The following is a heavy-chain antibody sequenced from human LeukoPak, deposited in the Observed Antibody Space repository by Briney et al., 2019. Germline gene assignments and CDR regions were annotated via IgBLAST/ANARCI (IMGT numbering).Heavy chain of an antibody. CDR1: GFTFSSYS. V-gene: IGHV3-21*01. Sequence: GGSLRLSCAASGFTFSSYSMTWVRQAPGKGLEWVSSISSSSSYIYYADSVKGRFTISRDNAKNSLYLQMNSLRAEDTAVYYCARAYGRGYSGYDYLGTYWGQGTLVTVSS. CDR2: ISSSSSYI. D-gene: IGHD5-12*01. J-gene: IGHJ4*02. CDR3: ARAYGRGYSGYDYLGTY.